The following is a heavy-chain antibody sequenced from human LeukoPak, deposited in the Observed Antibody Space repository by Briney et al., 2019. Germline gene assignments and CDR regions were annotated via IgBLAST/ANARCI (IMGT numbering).Heavy chain of an antibody. Sequence: GESLKISCKESGDSFISYWISWVRQMPGKDLEWMGRIDPSDSYTNYSPSFQGHVTISADKSISTAYLQWSSLKPSDTAMYYCAFHYDGSGYPFDYWGQGTLVTVSS. CDR2: IDPSDSYT. J-gene: IGHJ4*02. V-gene: IGHV5-10-1*01. D-gene: IGHD3-22*01. CDR3: AFHYDGSGYPFDY. CDR1: GDSFISYW.